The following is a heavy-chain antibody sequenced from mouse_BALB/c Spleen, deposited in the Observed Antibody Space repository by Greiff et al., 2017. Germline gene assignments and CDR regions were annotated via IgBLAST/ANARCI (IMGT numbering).Heavy chain of an antibody. D-gene: IGHD2-2*01. V-gene: IGHV5-6-2*01. J-gene: IGHJ3*01. CDR2: INSNGGST. CDR3: ARHGYDEGFAY. CDR1: GFTFSSYY. Sequence: EVNLVESGGGLVKLGGSLKLSCAASGFTFSSYYMSWVRQTPEKRLELVAAINSNGGSTYYPDTVKGRFTISRDNAKNTLYLQMSSLKSEDTALYYCARHGYDEGFAYWGQGTLVTVSA.